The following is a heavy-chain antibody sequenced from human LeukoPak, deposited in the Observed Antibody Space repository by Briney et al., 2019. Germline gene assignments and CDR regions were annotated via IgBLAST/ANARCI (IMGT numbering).Heavy chain of an antibody. D-gene: IGHD5-12*01. Sequence: PGGSLRLSCAASGFTFSSYWMSWVRQAPGKALEWVANIKQDGSEKYYVDSVKGRFTISRDNTKNSLYLQMNSLRAEDTAVYYCARYPNIVAGNYFDYWGQGTLVTVSS. CDR2: IKQDGSEK. CDR3: ARYPNIVAGNYFDY. V-gene: IGHV3-7*03. J-gene: IGHJ4*02. CDR1: GFTFSSYW.